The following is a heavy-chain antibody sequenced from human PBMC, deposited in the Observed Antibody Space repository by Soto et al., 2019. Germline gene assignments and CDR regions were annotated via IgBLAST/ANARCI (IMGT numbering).Heavy chain of an antibody. Sequence: GGSLRLSCAASGFTFSSYAMSWVRQAPGKGLEWVSAISGSGGSTYYADSVEGRFTISRDNSKNTLYLQMNSLRAEDTAVYYCAKGPGYYYDSSEGYFQHWGQGTLVTVSS. CDR3: AKGPGYYYDSSEGYFQH. V-gene: IGHV3-23*01. CDR1: GFTFSSYA. J-gene: IGHJ1*01. CDR2: ISGSGGST. D-gene: IGHD3-22*01.